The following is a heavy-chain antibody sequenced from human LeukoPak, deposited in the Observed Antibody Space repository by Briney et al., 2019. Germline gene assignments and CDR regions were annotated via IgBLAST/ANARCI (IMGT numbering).Heavy chain of an antibody. D-gene: IGHD6-19*01. V-gene: IGHV1-8*01. CDR2: RNPNSGNT. Sequence: GASVKVSRKAAVYTFTSYDINWVRQATGQGLEWMGWRNPNSGNTGYAQKFQGRVTMTRITSISTAYMELSSLRSEDTAVYYCARAVEIAVARWWFDPWGQGTLVTVSS. CDR3: ARAVEIAVARWWFDP. CDR1: VYTFTSYD. J-gene: IGHJ5*02.